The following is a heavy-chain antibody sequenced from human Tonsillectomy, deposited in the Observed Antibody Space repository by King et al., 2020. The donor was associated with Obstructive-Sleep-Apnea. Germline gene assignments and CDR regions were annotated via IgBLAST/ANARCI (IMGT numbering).Heavy chain of an antibody. CDR1: GFTFSSYN. CDR2: IIGSTSYI. Sequence: QLVQSGGGLVKPGGSLRLSCAASGFTFSSYNMNWGRQAPGKGLEWVSSIIGSTSYIYYADSVKGRFTISRDNAKNSLYLQMNSLRAEDTAVYFCVRDRGWLVHFDYWGQGALVTVSS. J-gene: IGHJ4*02. D-gene: IGHD6-19*01. CDR3: VRDRGWLVHFDY. V-gene: IGHV3-21*01.